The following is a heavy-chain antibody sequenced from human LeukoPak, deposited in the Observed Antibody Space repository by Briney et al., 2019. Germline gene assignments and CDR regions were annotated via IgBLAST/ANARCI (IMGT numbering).Heavy chain of an antibody. CDR2: ISGSGGST. D-gene: IGHD6-19*01. V-gene: IGHV3-23*01. CDR3: ARDSGSSGWAGAFDI. CDR1: GFTFSSYA. Sequence: GGSLRLSCAASGFTFSSYAMSWVRQAPGKGLEWVSAISGSGGSTYYADSVKGRFTISRDNSKNTLYLQMNSLRAEDTAVYYCARDSGSSGWAGAFDIWGQGTMVTVSS. J-gene: IGHJ3*02.